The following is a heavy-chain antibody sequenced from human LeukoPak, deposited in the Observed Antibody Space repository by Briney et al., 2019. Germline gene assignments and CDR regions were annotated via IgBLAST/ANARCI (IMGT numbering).Heavy chain of an antibody. CDR2: INPNSGGT. V-gene: IGHV1-2*04. Sequence: ASVKVSCKASGYTFTSYYMHWVRQAPGQGLEWMGWINPNSGGTNYAQKFQGWVTMTRDTSISTAYTELSRLRSDDTAVYYCARTEIVVVPALKYGMDVWGQGTTVTVSS. CDR1: GYTFTSYY. CDR3: ARTEIVVVPALKYGMDV. D-gene: IGHD2-2*01. J-gene: IGHJ6*02.